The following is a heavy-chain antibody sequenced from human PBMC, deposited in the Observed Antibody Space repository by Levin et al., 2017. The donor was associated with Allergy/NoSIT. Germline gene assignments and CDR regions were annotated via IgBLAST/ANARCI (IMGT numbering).Heavy chain of an antibody. J-gene: IGHJ6*02. D-gene: IGHD3-9*01. V-gene: IGHV3-23*01. CDR2: ISGSGGST. CDR1: GFTFSSYA. CDR3: ARYYDILTGYYPDYYYYYGMDV. Sequence: GESLKISCAASGFTFSSYAMSWVRQAPGKGLEWVSAISGSGGSTYYADSVKGRFTISRDNSKNTLYLQMNSLRAEDTAVYYCARYYDILTGYYPDYYYYYGMDVWGQGTTVTVSS.